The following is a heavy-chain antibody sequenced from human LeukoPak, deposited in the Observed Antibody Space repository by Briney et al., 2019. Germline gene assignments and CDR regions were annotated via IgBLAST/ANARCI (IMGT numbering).Heavy chain of an antibody. CDR2: ISSSSSYI. J-gene: IGHJ3*02. CDR1: GFPFSSYS. V-gene: IGHV3-21*01. CDR3: ARDRAITYYDILTGEPDAFDI. Sequence: GGSLRLSCAASGFPFSSYSMNWVRQAPGKGLEWVSSISSSSSYIYYADSVKGRFTISRDNAKNSLYLQMNSLRAEDTAVYYCARDRAITYYDILTGEPDAFDIWGQGTMVTVSS. D-gene: IGHD3-9*01.